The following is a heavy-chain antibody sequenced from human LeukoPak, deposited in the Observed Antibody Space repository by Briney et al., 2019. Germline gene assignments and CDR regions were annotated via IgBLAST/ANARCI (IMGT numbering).Heavy chain of an antibody. CDR3: AGGHYPLEY. CDR1: GGSINSGY. Sequence: PSETLSLTCSVSGGSINSGYWSWIRQPPGKGLEWIGLLYPSGSTNYNPSLKSRVTISVDTSRTQFSLKLSSMTAADMAVYYCAGGHYPLEYWGQGTLVTVSS. CDR2: LYPSGST. V-gene: IGHV4-59*01. J-gene: IGHJ4*02. D-gene: IGHD1-26*01.